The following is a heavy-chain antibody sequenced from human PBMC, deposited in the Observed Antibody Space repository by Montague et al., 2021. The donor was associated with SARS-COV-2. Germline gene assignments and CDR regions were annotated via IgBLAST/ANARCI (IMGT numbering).Heavy chain of an antibody. J-gene: IGHJ4*02. D-gene: IGHD3-9*01. CDR2: IYSNDEK. V-gene: IGHV2-5*01. CDR3: AHLIRYYDIFTGIPFDY. CDR1: GFSLSTPNVG. Sequence: PALVKPTQTLTQTCTFSGFSLSTPNVGVGWIRQPPGKALEWVAVIYSNDEKRYSPSLRNRLTITKDTAKNQVVLSLTYVDPVGTATYYCAHLIRYYDIFTGIPFDYWGQGSQVTVSS.